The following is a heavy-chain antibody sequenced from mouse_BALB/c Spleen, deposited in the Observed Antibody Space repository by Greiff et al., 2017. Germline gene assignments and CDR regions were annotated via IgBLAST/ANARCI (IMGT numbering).Heavy chain of an antibody. Sequence: EVQLVESGGGLVQPGGSLKLSCAASGFTFSSYGMSWVRQTPDKRLELVATINGNGGSTYYPDSVKGRFTISRDNAKNTLYLQMSSLKSEDTAMYYCARDHYDYDYAMDYWGQGTSVTVSS. V-gene: IGHV5-6-3*01. CDR3: ARDHYDYDYAMDY. CDR1: GFTFSSYG. D-gene: IGHD2-4*01. CDR2: INGNGGST. J-gene: IGHJ4*01.